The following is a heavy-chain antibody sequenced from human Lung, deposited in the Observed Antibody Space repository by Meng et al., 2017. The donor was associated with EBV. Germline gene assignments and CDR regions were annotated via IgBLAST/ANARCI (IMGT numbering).Heavy chain of an antibody. CDR1: GYTFASYG. J-gene: IGHJ4*02. CDR2: FVNNVDT. V-gene: IGHV1-18*01. CDR3: ARGTPGRSYSDY. D-gene: IGHD3-10*01. Sequence: VHLLESGGGVRKPGGSVRVSCEASGYTFASYGISWLRQAPGQGLEWMGWFVNNVDTYSAQKFQGRVTMTTDTHTSTAFMELRSPRSDDTAVYYCARGTPGRSYSDYWGQGTLVTVSS.